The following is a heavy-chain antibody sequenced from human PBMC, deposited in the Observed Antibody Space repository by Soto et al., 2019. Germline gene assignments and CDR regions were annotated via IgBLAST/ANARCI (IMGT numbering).Heavy chain of an antibody. D-gene: IGHD3-10*01. CDR3: SRHGAAVLYYYGMDV. V-gene: IGHV4-39*01. Sequence: SETLSLTCSVSGASISTSTYYWAWVRQPPGKGLEWIGYIYYTGDTFYNPSLKSRVTISVDTSIHQFSLTLTSVTATDTAIYYCSRHGAAVLYYYGMDVWGQGTAVTVSS. CDR1: GASISTSTYY. CDR2: IYYTGDT. J-gene: IGHJ6*02.